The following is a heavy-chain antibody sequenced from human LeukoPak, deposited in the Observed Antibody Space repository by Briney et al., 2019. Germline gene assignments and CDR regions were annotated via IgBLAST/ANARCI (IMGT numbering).Heavy chain of an antibody. J-gene: IGHJ4*02. D-gene: IGHD6-19*01. CDR1: GFTFSSCW. CDR2: INTDGSGT. CDR3: TRSQSSAWYGGFDY. Sequence: GGSLRLSCAASGFTFSSCWMHWVRQAPGKGLVWVSHINTDGSGTNYADSVKGRFTISRDNAKNTLYLQMNSLRAEDTAVYYCTRSQSSAWYGGFDYWGQGTLVTVSS. V-gene: IGHV3-74*01.